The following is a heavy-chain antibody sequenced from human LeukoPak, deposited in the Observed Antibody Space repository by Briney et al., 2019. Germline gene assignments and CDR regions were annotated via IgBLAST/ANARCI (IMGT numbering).Heavy chain of an antibody. CDR2: IRGSGADK. D-gene: IGHD1/OR15-1a*01. CDR1: GFSFSIYS. Sequence: PGGSLRLSCAASGFSFSIYSMSWVRQAPGKGLEWVSSIRGSGADKYYADSVKGRFSISRDNSQDTLSLQMNSLRAEDTAVYYCAKISWDGRGTFDWGRGTLVTVSS. CDR3: AKISWDGRGTFD. J-gene: IGHJ4*02. V-gene: IGHV3-23*01.